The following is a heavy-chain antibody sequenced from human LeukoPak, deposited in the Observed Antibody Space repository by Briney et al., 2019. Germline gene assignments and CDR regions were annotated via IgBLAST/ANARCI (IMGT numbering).Heavy chain of an antibody. CDR3: ARDRMAVAGWGVLDY. D-gene: IGHD6-19*01. V-gene: IGHV3-53*01. J-gene: IGHJ4*02. CDR1: GFTVSSNY. CDR2: IYSGGST. Sequence: GGSLRLSCAASGFTVSSNYMSWVRQAPGKGLEWVSVIYSGGSTYYADSVKGRFTISRDNSKNTLYLQMNSLRAEDTAVYYCARDRMAVAGWGVLDYWGQGTLVTVSS.